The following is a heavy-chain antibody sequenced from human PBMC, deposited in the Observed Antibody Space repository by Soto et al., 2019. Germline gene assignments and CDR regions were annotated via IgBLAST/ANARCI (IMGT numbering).Heavy chain of an antibody. D-gene: IGHD2-21*02. J-gene: IGHJ4*02. CDR1: GFTFSSYG. CDR3: AKESAAVVTPRAWNY. Sequence: QVQLVESGGGVVQPGRSLRLSCAASGFTFSSYGMHWVRQAPGKGLEWVAVISYDGSNKYYADSVKGRFTISRDNSKNALDLQMNSLRAEDTAVYYGAKESAAVVTPRAWNYWGQGTLVTVSS. CDR2: ISYDGSNK. V-gene: IGHV3-30*18.